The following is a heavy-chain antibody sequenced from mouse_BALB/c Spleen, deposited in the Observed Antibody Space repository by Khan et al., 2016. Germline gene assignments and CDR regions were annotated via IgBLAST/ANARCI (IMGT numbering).Heavy chain of an antibody. J-gene: IGHJ2*01. D-gene: IGHD2-12*01. Sequence: EVELVESGGGIVQPGGSLKRSCAASRLPISSYGMSSVRQTPDKRLELVATIDSNGGSTDYPDSEKRRFNISGDNAKNSLSRHMCSLKSETTAMYYCARSAIWGQGTTLTVSS. CDR3: ARSAI. CDR1: RLPISSYG. V-gene: IGHV5-6-3*01. CDR2: IDSNGGST.